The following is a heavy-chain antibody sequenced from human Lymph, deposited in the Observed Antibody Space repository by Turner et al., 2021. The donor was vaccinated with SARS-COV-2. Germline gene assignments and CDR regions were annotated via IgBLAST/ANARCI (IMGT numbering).Heavy chain of an antibody. J-gene: IGHJ6*02. CDR3: ARIAAPGRGGGVFYYYYGMDV. V-gene: IGHV1-69*10. CDR2: IIPILGIA. CDR1: GGTFSSYA. D-gene: IGHD6-13*01. Sequence: QVQLVQSGAEVKKPGSSVKVSCKASGGTFSSYAISWVRQAPGQGLEWMGGIIPILGIANYAQRFQGRVTITADKSTSTAYLGRGSLGSGDTAVYYWARIAAPGRGGGVFYYYYGMDVWGQGTTVTVSS.